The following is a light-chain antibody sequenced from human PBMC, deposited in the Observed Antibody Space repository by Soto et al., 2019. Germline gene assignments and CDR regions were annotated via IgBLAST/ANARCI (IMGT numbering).Light chain of an antibody. CDR1: SSDVGGYNH. Sequence: QSVLTQPASVSGSPGQSITISCTGTSSDVGGYNHVSWYQHHPGKAPKVIIFEVNNRPSGISNRFSGSKSGNTASLTISGLQAEDEADYYCVSYTTTSTLWVSGGGTKLTVL. CDR3: VSYTTTSTLWV. V-gene: IGLV2-14*01. CDR2: EVN. J-gene: IGLJ3*02.